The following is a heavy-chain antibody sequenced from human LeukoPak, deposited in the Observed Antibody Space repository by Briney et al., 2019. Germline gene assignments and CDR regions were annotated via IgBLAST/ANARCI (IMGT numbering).Heavy chain of an antibody. CDR2: MNPNSGNT. CDR3: ARDLGVVPAARIQTQTYNWFDP. V-gene: IGHV1-8*01. J-gene: IGHJ5*02. CDR1: GYTFTSYD. Sequence: ASVKVSCKASGYTFTSYDINWVRQATGQGLEWMGWMNPNSGNTGYAQKFQGRVTMTRNTSISTAYMELSSLRSEDTAVYYCARDLGVVPAARIQTQTYNWFDPWGQGTLVTVSS. D-gene: IGHD2-2*01.